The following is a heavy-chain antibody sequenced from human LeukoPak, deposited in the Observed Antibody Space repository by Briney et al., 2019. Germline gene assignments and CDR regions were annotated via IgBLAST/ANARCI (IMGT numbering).Heavy chain of an antibody. V-gene: IGHV3-48*01. J-gene: IGHJ6*04. Sequence: GGSLRLSCEDSGFTFSNYSMNWVRQAPGKGLEWVSYISSGYITIYYADSVKGRFTISRDNAKNSLYLQMNSLKAEDTAVYYCAELGITMIGGVWGKGTTVTISS. CDR1: GFTFSNYS. CDR3: AELGITMIGGV. CDR2: ISSGYITI. D-gene: IGHD3-10*02.